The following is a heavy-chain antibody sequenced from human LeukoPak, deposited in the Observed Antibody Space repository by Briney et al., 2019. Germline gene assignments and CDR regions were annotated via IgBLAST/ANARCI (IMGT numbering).Heavy chain of an antibody. CDR3: ARHKGGGAHSFGH. V-gene: IGHV4-39*01. J-gene: IGHJ4*02. CDR1: GDSLSSGRSY. CDR2: IYYNGRT. D-gene: IGHD2-15*01. Sequence: SETLSLACSVSGDSLSSGRSYWAWTRQPPGKGLEWIGTIYYNGRTYYNPSLKSRVSISIDTSKGLFSMNLTSVTAADTAFYFCARHKGGGAHSFGHWSQGALVTVSS.